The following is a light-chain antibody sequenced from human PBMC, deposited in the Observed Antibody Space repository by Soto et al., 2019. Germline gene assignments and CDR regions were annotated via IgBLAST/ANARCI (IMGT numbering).Light chain of an antibody. V-gene: IGKV3-15*01. CDR2: AAS. CDR1: QRISDN. Sequence: EIVLTQPPATLAVSPGERVTLSCRASQRISDNLAWYQQKPGQPPRLLIYAASTRATGIPARFSGSGSGTDFTLTISSLQSEDFAVYYCQEFNYWPSWTFGQGTKVDIK. CDR3: QEFNYWPSWT. J-gene: IGKJ1*01.